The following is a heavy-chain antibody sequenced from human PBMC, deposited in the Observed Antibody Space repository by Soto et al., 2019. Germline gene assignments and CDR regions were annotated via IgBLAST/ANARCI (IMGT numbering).Heavy chain of an antibody. CDR1: GGSISSGGYS. CDR2: IYHSGST. Sequence: NPSVTLSLTCAVSGGSISSGGYSWSWIRQPPGKGLEWIGYIYHSGSTYYNPSLKSRVTISVDRSKNQFSLKLSSVTAADTAVYYCARIYSWYAYYFDYWGQGTLVTVSS. D-gene: IGHD6-13*01. V-gene: IGHV4-30-2*01. CDR3: ARIYSWYAYYFDY. J-gene: IGHJ4*02.